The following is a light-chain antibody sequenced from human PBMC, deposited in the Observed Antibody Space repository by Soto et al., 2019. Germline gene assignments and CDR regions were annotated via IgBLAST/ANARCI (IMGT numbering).Light chain of an antibody. J-gene: IGLJ1*01. CDR2: EVS. CDR3: SSYTSSSTLV. Sequence: QSALTQPASVSGSPGQSITISCTGTSSDVGYYQYVSWYQQHSGKAPKVMIYEVSNRPSGVSNRFSGSKSGNTASLTISGLQAEDEAAYYCSSYTSSSTLVFGTGTKVTVL. CDR1: SSDVGYYQY. V-gene: IGLV2-14*01.